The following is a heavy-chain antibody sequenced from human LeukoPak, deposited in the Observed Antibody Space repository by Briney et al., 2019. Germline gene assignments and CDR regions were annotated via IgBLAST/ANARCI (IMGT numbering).Heavy chain of an antibody. J-gene: IGHJ4*02. Sequence: ASVKVSCKASGYTFTGYYMHWVRQAPGQGLEWMGWINPNSGGTNYAQKFQGWVTMTRDTSISTAYMELSRLRSDDTAVYYCARVLGIAAAGMGYWGQGTLVTVSS. CDR1: GYTFTGYY. CDR3: ARVLGIAAAGMGY. V-gene: IGHV1-2*04. D-gene: IGHD6-13*01. CDR2: INPNSGGT.